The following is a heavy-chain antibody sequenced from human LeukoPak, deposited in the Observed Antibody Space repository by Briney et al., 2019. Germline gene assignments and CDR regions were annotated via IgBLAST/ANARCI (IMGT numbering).Heavy chain of an antibody. J-gene: IGHJ4*02. Sequence: GGSLRLSCAASGFTVSSNYMSWVRQAPGKGLEWVSAISGSGISTYYADSVKGRFTISRDNSKNTLYLEMNGLRAEDTAIYYCAKGRYDILTGYYGLIDYWGQGILVTVSS. CDR2: ISGSGIST. D-gene: IGHD3-9*01. CDR3: AKGRYDILTGYYGLIDY. V-gene: IGHV3-23*01. CDR1: GFTVSSNY.